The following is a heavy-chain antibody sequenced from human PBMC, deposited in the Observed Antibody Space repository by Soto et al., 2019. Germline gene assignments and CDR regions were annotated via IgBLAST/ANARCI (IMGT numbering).Heavy chain of an antibody. D-gene: IGHD2-21*01. Sequence: QIQLLQSGAEVKKPGASVKVTCKASGYTFRNFGISCVRQSPGQGLEWMGWISAYNANANYAQKFQGRLTMTADTSTSTAYMELRSLMSDDTAVYYCAREHSYFDYWGHGTLVTVSS. J-gene: IGHJ4*01. CDR1: GYTFRNFG. V-gene: IGHV1-18*01. CDR2: ISAYNANA. CDR3: AREHSYFDY.